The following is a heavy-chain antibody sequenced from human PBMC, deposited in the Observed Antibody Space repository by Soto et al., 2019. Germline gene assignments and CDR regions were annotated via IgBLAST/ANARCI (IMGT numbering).Heavy chain of an antibody. CDR2: IYSGGST. CDR1: GFTVSSNY. V-gene: IGHV3-66*01. Sequence: EVQLVESGGGLVQPGGSLRLSCAASGFTVSSNYMSWVRQAPGKGLEWVSVIYSGGSTYYADSVKGRFTISRDNSKNTLYLQMNSLIAEDTAVYYCASERYSYGQSFDYWGQGTLVTVSS. CDR3: ASERYSYGQSFDY. D-gene: IGHD5-18*01. J-gene: IGHJ4*02.